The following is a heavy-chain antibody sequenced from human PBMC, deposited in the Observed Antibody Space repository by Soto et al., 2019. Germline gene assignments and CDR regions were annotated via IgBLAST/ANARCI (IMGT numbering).Heavy chain of an antibody. CDR2: ISAYNGNT. CDR1: GYTFTSYG. D-gene: IGHD5-18*01. Sequence: QVQLVQSGAEVKKPGASVKVSCKASGYTFTSYGISWVRQAPGQGLEWMGWISAYNGNTNYAQKLQGRVTMTTDTSTRTEYMELRGLRSADTAVDYCARDGTAMVLPGYWGQGTLVTVSS. V-gene: IGHV1-18*01. CDR3: ARDGTAMVLPGY. J-gene: IGHJ4*02.